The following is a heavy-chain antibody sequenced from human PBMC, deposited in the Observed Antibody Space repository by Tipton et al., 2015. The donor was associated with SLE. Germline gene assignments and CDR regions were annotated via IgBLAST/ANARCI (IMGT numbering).Heavy chain of an antibody. J-gene: IGHJ4*02. CDR2: VYYGTRR. V-gene: IGHV3-23*03. CDR3: AKGGAGGIYFDS. CDR1: AGFAFRSPS. Sequence: SLRLSCVASAGFAFRSPSMAWVRRAPGRGLEWGSSVYYGTRRYFRDSVRGRFTISRDDSKNTVDLQMDSLTSDDTGIYYCAKGGAGGIYFDSWGPGTLVTVSS. D-gene: IGHD1-1*01.